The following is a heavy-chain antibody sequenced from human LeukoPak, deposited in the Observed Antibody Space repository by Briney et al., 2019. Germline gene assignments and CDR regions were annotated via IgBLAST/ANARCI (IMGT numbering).Heavy chain of an antibody. Sequence: SETLSLTCAVYGGSFSGYYWSWIRQPPGKGLEWIGEINHGGSTNYNPSLKSRVTISVDTSKNQFSLKLSSVTAADTAIYYCATGPNDLPSWGQGTLVTVSS. CDR3: ATGPNDLPS. CDR2: INHGGST. CDR1: GGSFSGYY. J-gene: IGHJ5*02. V-gene: IGHV4-34*01.